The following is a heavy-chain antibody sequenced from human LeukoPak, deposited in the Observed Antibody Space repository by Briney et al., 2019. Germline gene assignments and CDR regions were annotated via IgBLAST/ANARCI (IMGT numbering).Heavy chain of an antibody. V-gene: IGHV4-61*02. D-gene: IGHD3-22*01. J-gene: IGHJ3*02. Sequence: SETLSLTCTVSGGSISSGSYYWSWIRQPAGKGLEWIGRIYASGSTNYNPSLKSRVTVSVDMSKNQFSLKLSSVTAADTAVYYCARGYDPSRDAFDIWAQGTMVTVSS. CDR1: GGSISSGSYY. CDR2: IYASGST. CDR3: ARGYDPSRDAFDI.